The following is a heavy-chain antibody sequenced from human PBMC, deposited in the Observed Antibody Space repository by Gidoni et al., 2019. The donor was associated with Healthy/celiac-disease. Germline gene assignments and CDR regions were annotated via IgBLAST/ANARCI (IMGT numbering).Heavy chain of an antibody. CDR1: GFTFSSYS. D-gene: IGHD4-17*01. Sequence: EVQLVESGGGLVKPGGSLGLSCAASGFTFSSYSMNWVRRAPGKGLECVSSISSSSSYIYDADSVKGRFTISRDNAKNSLYLQMNSLRAEDTAVYYCARGRGGAGGDYRFDYWGQGTLVTVSS. CDR3: ARGRGGAGGDYRFDY. CDR2: ISSSSSYI. J-gene: IGHJ4*02. V-gene: IGHV3-21*01.